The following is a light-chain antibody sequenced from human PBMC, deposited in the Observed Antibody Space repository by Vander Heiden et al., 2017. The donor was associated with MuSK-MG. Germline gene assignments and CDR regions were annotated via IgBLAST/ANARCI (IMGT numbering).Light chain of an antibody. CDR3: QQSYSPPPIT. V-gene: IGKV1-39*01. Sequence: DIQVTQSPSSLSASVGDRVTITCRTSQSISTFLNWYQQKPGKAPKLLIYTAVSLQSGVPSRFSGSGSGTEFTLTISSLQPEDFATYYCQQSYSPPPITFGGGTKVEIK. CDR1: QSISTF. J-gene: IGKJ4*01. CDR2: TAV.